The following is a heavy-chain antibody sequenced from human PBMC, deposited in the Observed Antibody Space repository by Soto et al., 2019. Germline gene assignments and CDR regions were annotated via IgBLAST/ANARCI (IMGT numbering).Heavy chain of an antibody. D-gene: IGHD2-15*01. CDR3: TTGSVEGF. CDR1: GFSVTNAW. J-gene: IGHJ6*02. CDR2: VYTSAEGGAT. V-gene: IGHV3-15*07. Sequence: EVQLVDSGGGLVKPGGSLRLSCAASGFSVTNAWMNWVRQAPGKGLEWVGRVYTSAEGGATNYAAPVKGRFTISRDDSKNTVYLQMISLTTEDTAVYYCTTGSVEGFWGQGTTVTVSS.